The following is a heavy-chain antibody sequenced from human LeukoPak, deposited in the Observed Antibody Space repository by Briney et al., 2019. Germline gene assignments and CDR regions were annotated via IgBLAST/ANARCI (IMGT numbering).Heavy chain of an antibody. V-gene: IGHV3-21*01. J-gene: IGHJ4*02. CDR2: ISRSSSYI. CDR1: GFTFSSYS. D-gene: IGHD5-12*01. Sequence: GGSLRLSCAASGFTFSSYSMNWVRQAPGKGLEWVSSISRSSSYIYYADSVKGRFTISRDNAKNSLYLQMNSLRAEDTAVYYCARDRIVATIPRLGYFDYWGQGTLVTVSS. CDR3: ARDRIVATIPRLGYFDY.